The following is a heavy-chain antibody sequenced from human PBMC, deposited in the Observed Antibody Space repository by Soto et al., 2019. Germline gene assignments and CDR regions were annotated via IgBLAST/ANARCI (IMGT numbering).Heavy chain of an antibody. CDR1: GYTLTELS. J-gene: IGHJ4*02. CDR2: FDPEDGET. CDR3: ATLVYNWKTGDNTYYFDY. Sequence: GASVKVSCKVSGYTLTELSMHWVRQAPGKGLEWMGGFDPEDGETIYAQKFQGRVTMTEDTSTDTAYMELSSLRSEDTAVYYCATLVYNWKTGDNTYYFDYGGQGTLVTVSS. V-gene: IGHV1-24*01. D-gene: IGHD1-20*01.